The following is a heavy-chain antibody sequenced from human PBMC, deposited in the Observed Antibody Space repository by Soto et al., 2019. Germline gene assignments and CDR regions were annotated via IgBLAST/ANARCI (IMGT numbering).Heavy chain of an antibody. V-gene: IGHV1-69*13. Sequence: GASVTVSCKAFGGTFSSYAISWVRQAPGQGLEWMGGIIPIFGTANYAQKFQGRVTITADESTSPAYMELRSPTSDDPAGYYCSIELGYCSGVICYPEYFHHWGQGTLVTVSS. D-gene: IGHD2-15*01. J-gene: IGHJ1*01. CDR2: IIPIFGTA. CDR3: SIELGYCSGVICYPEYFHH. CDR1: GGTFSSYA.